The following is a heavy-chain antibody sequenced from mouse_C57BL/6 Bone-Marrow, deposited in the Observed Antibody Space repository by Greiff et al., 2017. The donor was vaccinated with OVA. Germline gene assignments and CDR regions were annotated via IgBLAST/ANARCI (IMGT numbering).Heavy chain of an antibody. Sequence: VQLQQSGAELVRPGASVKLSCTASGFNIKDDYMHWVKQRPEQGLEWIGWIDPENGDTEYASKFQGKATITADTSSNTAYLQLSSLTSEDTAVYYFTVYYYGSRAWFAYWGQGTLVTVSA. J-gene: IGHJ3*01. CDR1: GFNIKDDY. D-gene: IGHD1-1*01. V-gene: IGHV14-4*01. CDR2: IDPENGDT. CDR3: TVYYYGSRAWFAY.